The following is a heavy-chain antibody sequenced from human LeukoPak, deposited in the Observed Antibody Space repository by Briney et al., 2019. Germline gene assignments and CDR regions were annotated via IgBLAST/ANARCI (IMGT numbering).Heavy chain of an antibody. CDR2: INPSGGST. V-gene: IGHV1-46*01. CDR3: ARAARNIAVAGTRDWFGP. CDR1: GYTFTSYY. D-gene: IGHD6-19*01. J-gene: IGHJ5*02. Sequence: ASVKVSCKASGYTFTSYYMHWVRQAPGQGLEWMGIINPSGGSTSYAQKFQGRVTMTRDMSTSTVYMELSSLRSEDTAVYYCARAARNIAVAGTRDWFGPWGQGTLVTVSS.